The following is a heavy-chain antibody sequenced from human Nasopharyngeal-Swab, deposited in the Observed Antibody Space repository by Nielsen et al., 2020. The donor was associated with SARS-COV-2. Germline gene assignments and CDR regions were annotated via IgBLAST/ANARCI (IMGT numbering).Heavy chain of an antibody. D-gene: IGHD3-22*01. Sequence: GESLKISCAASGFIFTSYNMNWVRQAPAKGLDWVPSISFSSSYIYYADSVKGRFTLSRDNAKKSLYLQMNSLRAEDSAVYYCARYKISPSSYYDSSGYYGSYVMDVWGQGTTVTVSS. CDR2: ISFSSSYI. CDR3: ARYKISPSSYYDSSGYYGSYVMDV. J-gene: IGHJ6*02. V-gene: IGHV3-21*01. CDR1: GFIFTSYN.